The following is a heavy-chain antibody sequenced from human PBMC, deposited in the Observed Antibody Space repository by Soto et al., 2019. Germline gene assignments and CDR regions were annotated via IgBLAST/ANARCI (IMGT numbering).Heavy chain of an antibody. CDR1: GSSINSSGYY. Sequence: SETLSITCTVSGSSINSSGYYWGWVRQPPGKGLEWIGSMFYGVSTYYNTSLKSRVTVSVDTSKNQFSLNLRSVTAADTAVYYCARLPSRHLVDYWGQGTLVTVS. D-gene: IGHD3-3*02. CDR3: ARLPSRHLVDY. CDR2: MFYGVST. V-gene: IGHV4-39*01. J-gene: IGHJ4*02.